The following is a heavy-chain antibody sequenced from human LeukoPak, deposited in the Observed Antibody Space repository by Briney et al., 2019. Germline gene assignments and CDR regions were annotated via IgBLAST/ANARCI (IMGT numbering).Heavy chain of an antibody. Sequence: ASVKVSCKASGYTFTGYCMHWVRQAPGQGLEWMGRINPNSGGTNYAQKFQGRVTMTRDTSISTAYMELSRLRSDDTAVYYCARDQRSYYYDSSAGGNYFDYWGQGTLVTVSS. CDR1: GYTFTGYC. J-gene: IGHJ4*02. V-gene: IGHV1-2*06. CDR2: INPNSGGT. D-gene: IGHD3-22*01. CDR3: ARDQRSYYYDSSAGGNYFDY.